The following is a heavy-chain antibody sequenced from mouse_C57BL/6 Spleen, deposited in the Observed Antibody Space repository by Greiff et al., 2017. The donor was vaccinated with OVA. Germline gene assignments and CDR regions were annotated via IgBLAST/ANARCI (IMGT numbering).Heavy chain of an antibody. D-gene: IGHD2-3*01. CDR1: GFSLTSYG. Sequence: QVQLQQSGPGLVQPSQSLSITCTVSGFSLTSYGVHWVRQSPGKGLEWLGVIWSGGSTDYNAAFISRLSISKDNSKSQVFFKMNSLQADDTAIYYCARMEGYDGYFLYAMDYWGQGTSVTVSS. CDR3: ARMEGYDGYFLYAMDY. CDR2: IWSGGST. V-gene: IGHV2-2*01. J-gene: IGHJ4*01.